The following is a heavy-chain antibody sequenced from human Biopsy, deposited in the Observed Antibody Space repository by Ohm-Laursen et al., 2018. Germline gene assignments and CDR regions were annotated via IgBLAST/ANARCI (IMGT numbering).Heavy chain of an antibody. D-gene: IGHD6-13*01. CDR1: GLTFSDFS. J-gene: IGHJ4*02. CDR3: AAGSSRNSYYFDY. CDR2: IAIGSIYV. V-gene: IGHV3-21*06. Sequence: GSLRLSCSASGLTFSDFSMNWVRQAPGKGLEWVSSIAIGSIYVYYADSVKGRFTISRDNTKNSLSLQMNSLRGEDTAVYYCAAGSSRNSYYFDYWGQGTLVTVSS.